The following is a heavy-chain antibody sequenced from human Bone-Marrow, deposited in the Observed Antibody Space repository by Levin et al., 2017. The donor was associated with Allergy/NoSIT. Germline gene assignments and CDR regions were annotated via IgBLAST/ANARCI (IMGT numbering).Heavy chain of an antibody. V-gene: IGHV5-10-1*01. Sequence: PGESLKISCQASGYNFDTYWITWVRRMPGKGLEWMGRIDPSDSDATYSPSFEGRVTLSIDKSLKTAYLRWSRLEASDTAMYYCARQSARGGYDSTPFDAWGQGTLVTVSS. J-gene: IGHJ4*02. CDR1: GYNFDTYW. D-gene: IGHD5-24*01. CDR3: ARQSARGGYDSTPFDA. CDR2: IDPSDSDA.